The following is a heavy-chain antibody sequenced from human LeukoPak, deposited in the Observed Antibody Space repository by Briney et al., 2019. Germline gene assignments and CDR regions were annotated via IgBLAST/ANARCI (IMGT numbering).Heavy chain of an antibody. CDR2: ISYDGSNQ. CDR3: ARSPRYSSSWYYFDF. Sequence: GGSLRLSCAASGFTFSSYWMSWVRQAPGKGLEWVAVISYDGSNQYYADSVKGRFTISRDNSNNTLFLQMNSLRAEDTAVYYCARSPRYSSSWYYFDFWGQGTLVTVSS. D-gene: IGHD6-13*01. V-gene: IGHV3-30*03. CDR1: GFTFSSYW. J-gene: IGHJ4*02.